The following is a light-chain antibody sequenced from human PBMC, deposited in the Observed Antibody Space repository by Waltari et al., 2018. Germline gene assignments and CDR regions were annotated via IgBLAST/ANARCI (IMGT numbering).Light chain of an antibody. Sequence: DIQMTQSPSSLSASIGDRVTITRRASQGISNSLAWYQQKPGKAPNLAVYDAYIVESRVSSRFSGSGAGTDYTLTISTLQPEDFATYYCRQYFINPRFGQGTKLEIK. J-gene: IGKJ2*01. CDR3: RQYFINPR. V-gene: IGKV1-NL1*01. CDR2: DAY. CDR1: QGISNS.